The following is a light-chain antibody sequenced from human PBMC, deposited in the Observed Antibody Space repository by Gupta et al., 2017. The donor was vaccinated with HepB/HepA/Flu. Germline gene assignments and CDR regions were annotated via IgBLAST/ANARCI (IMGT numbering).Light chain of an antibody. CDR2: AAS. CDR3: QQLNSYPT. V-gene: IGKV1-9*01. CDR1: QGISSY. J-gene: IGKJ1*01. Sequence: DIQLTQSPSFLSASVGDRVTITCRASQGISSYLAWYQQKPGKAPKLLIYAASTLQSGVPSRFSGSGSGKEFTLTSSRRQHEDCANYYGQQLNSYPTFGQGTKVEIK.